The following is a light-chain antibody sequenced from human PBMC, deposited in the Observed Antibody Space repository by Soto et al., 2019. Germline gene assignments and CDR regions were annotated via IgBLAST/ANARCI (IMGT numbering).Light chain of an antibody. CDR3: QEYNHWHPIT. J-gene: IGKJ4*01. CDR2: GAS. Sequence: VMTQARATLSVSPGEGATLSCRASQTVNNNVAWYQQKPGQAPRLLIYGASIRATGIPARFSGSGSGTEFTLTISSLQSEDLAVYYCQEYNHWHPITFGGGTKVDIK. V-gene: IGKV3-15*01. CDR1: QTVNNN.